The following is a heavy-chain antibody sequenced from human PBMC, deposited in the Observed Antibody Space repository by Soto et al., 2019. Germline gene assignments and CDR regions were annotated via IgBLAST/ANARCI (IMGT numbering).Heavy chain of an antibody. CDR1: GYSFSTYA. Sequence: QVQLVQSGAEERKPGASVKVSCKALGYSFSTYAMHWVRRAPRQSLEWMGWFNGGNGNIKYSQILEGRVTITTDTAASPAYMELNMLRSEDTAVYYCARGNVRGGCLDYWGQGTLVSVSS. D-gene: IGHD3-10*01. J-gene: IGHJ4*02. V-gene: IGHV1-3*05. CDR2: FNGGNGNI. CDR3: ARGNVRGGCLDY.